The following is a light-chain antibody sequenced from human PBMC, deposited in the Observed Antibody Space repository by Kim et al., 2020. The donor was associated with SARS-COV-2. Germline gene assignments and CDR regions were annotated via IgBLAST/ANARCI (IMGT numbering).Light chain of an antibody. CDR3: SSYTSSSTLEGV. V-gene: IGLV2-14*03. J-gene: IGLJ1*01. CDR2: DDS. CDR1: RTDVGGYNY. Sequence: STISCAGTRTDVGGYNYFAWYQPPPRKAPNCMIYDDSNRPSGVSKRFSGSKSGNTASPTISGLQAEDKDDYYCSSYTSSSTLEGVFGTGTKVTVL.